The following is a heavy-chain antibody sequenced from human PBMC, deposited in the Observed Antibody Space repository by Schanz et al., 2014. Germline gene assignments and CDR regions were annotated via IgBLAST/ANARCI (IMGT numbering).Heavy chain of an antibody. Sequence: EVHLVESGGGLVQPGGSLRLSCAASGFTFSGYSMNWVRQAPGKGLEWISYITGTGTVMYADSVKGRFTISRDNTKNSLYLQMNSQRAEDTAVYCCARIGGSVFDYWAQGTLGTVSS. CDR3: ARIGGSVFDY. D-gene: IGHD3-10*01. V-gene: IGHV3-48*04. CDR1: GFTFSGYS. J-gene: IGHJ4*02. CDR2: ITGTGTV.